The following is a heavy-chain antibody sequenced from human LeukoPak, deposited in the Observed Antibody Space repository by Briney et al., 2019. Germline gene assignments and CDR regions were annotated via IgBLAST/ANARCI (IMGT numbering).Heavy chain of an antibody. CDR1: GFTFSSYA. CDR3: AKDLKPRFYGYYFDY. CDR2: ISGSGGST. Sequence: GGSLRLSCAASGFTFSSYAMSWVRQAPGKGLDWVSGISGSGGSTWNADSVKGRFTISRDNSKNKVYLNMNSLRAEDTAVYYCAKDLKPRFYGYYFDYWGHGTLVTVSS. V-gene: IGHV3-23*01. D-gene: IGHD4-17*01. J-gene: IGHJ4*01.